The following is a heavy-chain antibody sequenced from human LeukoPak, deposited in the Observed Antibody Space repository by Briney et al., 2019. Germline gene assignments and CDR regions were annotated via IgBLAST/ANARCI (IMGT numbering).Heavy chain of an antibody. CDR1: GYTFTSYG. J-gene: IGHJ4*02. D-gene: IGHD3-22*01. CDR2: ISAYNGNT. CDR3: ECDFYDSSGYYYGE. V-gene: IGHV1-18*01. Sequence: GASVKVFCKASGYTFTSYGISWVRQAPGQGLEWMGWISAYNGNTNNSQTVQGRVTMTIDTSTSKANLELRSLRSNDTDAYVCECDFYDSSGYYYGEWGQGTLVTVSS.